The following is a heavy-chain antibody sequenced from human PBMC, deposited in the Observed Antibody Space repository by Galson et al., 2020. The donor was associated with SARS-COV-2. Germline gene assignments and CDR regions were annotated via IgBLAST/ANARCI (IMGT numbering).Heavy chain of an antibody. CDR3: ASLFYAGRAVAGPFDY. CDR2: ISNSGGGT. V-gene: IGHV3-23*01. J-gene: IGHJ4*02. Sequence: TGGSLRLSCAASGFNFSLYAMTWVRQAPGKGLEWVSTISNSGGGTYYKDSVKGRFTISRDNSKNTLYLQMKSLRGEDTAVYYCASLFYAGRAVAGPFDYWGQGTVVTVSS. D-gene: IGHD6-19*01. CDR1: GFNFSLYA.